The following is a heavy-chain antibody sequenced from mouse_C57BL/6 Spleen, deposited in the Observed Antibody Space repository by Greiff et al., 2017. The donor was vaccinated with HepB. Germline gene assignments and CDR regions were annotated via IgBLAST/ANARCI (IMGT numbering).Heavy chain of an antibody. D-gene: IGHD1-1*01. CDR1: GYTFTDYE. V-gene: IGHV1-15*01. CDR3: TRDYYGSLGWFAY. Sequence: QVQLKESGAELVRPGASVTLSCKASGYTFTDYEMHWVKQTPVHGLEWIGAIDPETGGTAYNQKFKGKAILTADKSSSTAYMELRSLTSEDSAVYYCTRDYYGSLGWFAYWGQGTLVTVSA. CDR2: IDPETGGT. J-gene: IGHJ3*01.